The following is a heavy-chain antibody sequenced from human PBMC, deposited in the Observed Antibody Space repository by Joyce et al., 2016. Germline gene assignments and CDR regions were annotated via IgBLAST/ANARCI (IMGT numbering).Heavy chain of an antibody. J-gene: IGHJ3*02. D-gene: IGHD3-22*01. V-gene: IGHV1-69*02. CDR3: ARTKSYYESIGYSYAFDT. CDR1: GGTFSSYI. CDR2: IIPIIRIA. Sequence: QVQLVQSGAEVKKPGSSVKVSCKASGGTFSSYIINWVRQAPGQGLELMGRIIPIIRIANYAQKFQGRVTIIADKSTNTAYMELSSLRSEDTAVYYCARTKSYYESIGYSYAFDTWGQGTMVTVSS.